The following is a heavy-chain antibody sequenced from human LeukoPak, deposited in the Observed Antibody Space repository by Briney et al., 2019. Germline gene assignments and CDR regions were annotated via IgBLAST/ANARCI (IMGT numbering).Heavy chain of an antibody. V-gene: IGHV3-7*01. CDR2: INPDGRDT. J-gene: IGHJ1*01. Sequence: GGSLRLSCVVSGFTFNRCWMSWVRQAPGKGLEWVAHINPDGRDTYYVDSVKGRFAISRDNAQNSMYLQMNSLRVEDTAVYYCTSWGDTTAEYFQRWGQGTLVTVSS. CDR1: GFTFNRCW. CDR3: TSWGDTTAEYFQR. D-gene: IGHD2-21*02.